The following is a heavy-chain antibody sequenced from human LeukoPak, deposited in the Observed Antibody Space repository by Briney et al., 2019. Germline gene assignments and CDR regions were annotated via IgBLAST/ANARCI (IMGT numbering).Heavy chain of an antibody. CDR1: GYTFTSYG. J-gene: IGHJ4*02. D-gene: IGHD3-22*01. V-gene: IGHV1-18*01. CDR3: ATVPYYYDSSN. Sequence: ASVKVSCKASGYTFTSYGISWVRQAPGQGLEWMGWISAYNGNTNYAQKFQGRVTMTEDTSTDTAYMELSSLRSEDTAVYYCATVPYYYDSSNWGQGTLVTVSS. CDR2: ISAYNGNT.